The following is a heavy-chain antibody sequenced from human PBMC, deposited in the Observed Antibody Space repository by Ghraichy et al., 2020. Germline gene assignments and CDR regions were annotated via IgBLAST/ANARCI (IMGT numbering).Heavy chain of an antibody. J-gene: IGHJ4*02. D-gene: IGHD2-15*01. CDR2: IRYDGSNK. CDR3: AKDYTSSGSGGGGFDY. CDR1: GFTFSSYG. V-gene: IGHV3-30*02. Sequence: GGSLRLSCAASGFTFSSYGMHWVRQAPGKGLEWVAFIRYDGSNKYYADSVKGRFTISRDNSKNTLYLQMNSLRAEDTAVYYCAKDYTSSGSGGGGFDYWGQGTLVTVSS.